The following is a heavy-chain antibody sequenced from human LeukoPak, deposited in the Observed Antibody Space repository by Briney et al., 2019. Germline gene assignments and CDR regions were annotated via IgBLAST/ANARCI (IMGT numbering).Heavy chain of an antibody. J-gene: IGHJ4*02. CDR2: ISSSSSI. D-gene: IGHD5-12*01. Sequence: GGSLRLSCAASGFTFSNYNMNWVRQAPGKGLEWVSHISSSSSIYYADSVKGRFTISRDNAENSLYLQMNSLRAEDTAVYYCARDSAYSGYDVPDYWGQGTLVTVSS. CDR3: ARDSAYSGYDVPDY. V-gene: IGHV3-48*01. CDR1: GFTFSNYN.